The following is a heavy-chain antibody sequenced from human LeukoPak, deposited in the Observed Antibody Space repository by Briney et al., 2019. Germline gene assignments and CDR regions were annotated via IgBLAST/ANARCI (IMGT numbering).Heavy chain of an antibody. CDR3: TTQGPYDILTGFGYYFDY. CDR1: GFTFSNAW. D-gene: IGHD3-9*01. J-gene: IGHJ4*02. CDR2: IKSKTDGGTT. V-gene: IGHV3-15*01. Sequence: GGSLRLSSAASGFTFSNAWMSWVRQAPGKGLEWVGRIKSKTDGGTTDYAAPVKGRFTISRDDSKNTLYLQMNSLKTDDTAVYYCTTQGPYDILTGFGYYFDYWGQGTLVTVSS.